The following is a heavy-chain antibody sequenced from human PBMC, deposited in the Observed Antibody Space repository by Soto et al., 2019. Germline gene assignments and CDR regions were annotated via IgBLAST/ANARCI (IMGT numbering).Heavy chain of an antibody. Sequence: SETLSLTCTVSGGSISSYYWSWIRQPPGKGLEWIGYIYYSGSTNYNPSLKSRVTISVDTSKNQFSLKLSSVTAADTAVYYCARVDDFWSGPYYYYGMDVWGQGTTVTVSS. CDR1: GGSISSYY. CDR3: ARVDDFWSGPYYYYGMDV. J-gene: IGHJ6*02. D-gene: IGHD3-3*01. CDR2: IYYSGST. V-gene: IGHV4-59*01.